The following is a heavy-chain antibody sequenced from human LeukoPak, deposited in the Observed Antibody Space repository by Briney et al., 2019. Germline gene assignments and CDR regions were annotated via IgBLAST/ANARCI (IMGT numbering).Heavy chain of an antibody. CDR1: GFTFSSYG. D-gene: IGHD5-18*01. CDR2: ISYDGSNK. V-gene: IGHV3-30*18. CDR3: AKDLYTATITLSFDY. Sequence: GRSLRLSCAASGFTFSSYGMHWVRKAPGKGLEWVAVISYDGSNKYYADSVKGRFTISRDNSKNTLYLQMNSLRAEDTAVYYCAKDLYTATITLSFDYWGQGTLVTVSS. J-gene: IGHJ4*02.